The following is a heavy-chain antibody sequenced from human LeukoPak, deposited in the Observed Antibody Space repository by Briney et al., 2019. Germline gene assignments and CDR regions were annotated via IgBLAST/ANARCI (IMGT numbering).Heavy chain of an antibody. V-gene: IGHV4-59*01. CDR2: IHHSGNS. Sequence: SETLSLTCTVSGGSISSYYWSWIRQSPGKGLEWISYIHHSGNSDYNPSLRSRVATSLDTSKNQFSLNLISVTAADTAVYYCTRGHWGLQSWSQGTLVTVSS. CDR1: GGSISSYY. J-gene: IGHJ5*02. D-gene: IGHD7-27*01. CDR3: TRGHWGLQS.